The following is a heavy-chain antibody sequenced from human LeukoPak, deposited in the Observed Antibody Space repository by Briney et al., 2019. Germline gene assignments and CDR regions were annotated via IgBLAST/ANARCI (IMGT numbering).Heavy chain of an antibody. CDR2: ISGSGGGT. J-gene: IGHJ6*02. CDR3: ARCSGYGMDV. Sequence: LGGSLRLSCAASGLTFRNYAMNWVRQAPGKGLEWVSSISGSGGGTFYADSVKGRFTISRDNSKNTLYLQMNSLRAEDTAVYYCARCSGYGMDVWGQGTTVTVSS. CDR1: GLTFRNYA. D-gene: IGHD3-10*02. V-gene: IGHV3-23*01.